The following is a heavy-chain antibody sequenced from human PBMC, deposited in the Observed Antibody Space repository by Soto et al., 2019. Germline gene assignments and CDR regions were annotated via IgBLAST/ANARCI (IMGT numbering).Heavy chain of an antibody. Sequence: TSETLSLTCTVSGGSISSSSYYLGWIRQPPGKGLEWIGSIFYSGSTYYNPSLKSRVTISVDSSKNQFSLKLSSVTAADTAVYYCARHIAVAAPFGYWGQRTLVTVSS. CDR1: GGSISSSSYY. V-gene: IGHV4-39*01. CDR3: ARHIAVAAPFGY. J-gene: IGHJ4*02. CDR2: IFYSGST. D-gene: IGHD6-19*01.